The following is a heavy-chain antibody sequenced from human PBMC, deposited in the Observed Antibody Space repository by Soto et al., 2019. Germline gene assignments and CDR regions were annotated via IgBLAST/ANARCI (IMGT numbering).Heavy chain of an antibody. CDR2: ISSSGSTI. D-gene: IGHD3-10*01. CDR1: GFTFSSYE. Sequence: EVQLVESGGGLVQPGGSLRLSCAASGFTFSSYEMNWVRQAPGKGLEWVSYISSSGSTIYYADSVKGRFTISRDNAKNSLYLQMNSLRAEDTAVYYCATVPSRDYYGSGSYELDPWGQGTLVTVSS. CDR3: ATVPSRDYYGSGSYELDP. V-gene: IGHV3-48*03. J-gene: IGHJ5*02.